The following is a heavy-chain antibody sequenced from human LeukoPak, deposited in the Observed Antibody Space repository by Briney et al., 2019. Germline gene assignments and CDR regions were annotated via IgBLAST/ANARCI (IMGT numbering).Heavy chain of an antibody. CDR2: MTGPADTT. J-gene: IGHJ4*02. CDR3: AKGAEIDH. V-gene: IGHV3-23*01. Sequence: GGSLRLSCAASGFNFNNFAMSWVRQAPGKGPEWLSAMTGPADTTYYAESVKGRFTISRDYSKSMVYLQMTSLRVEDTAVYYCAKGAEIDHWGQGTLVTVSS. CDR1: GFNFNNFA.